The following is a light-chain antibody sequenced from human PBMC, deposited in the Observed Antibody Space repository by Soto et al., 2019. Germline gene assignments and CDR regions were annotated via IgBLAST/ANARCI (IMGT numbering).Light chain of an antibody. CDR2: GGS. J-gene: IGKJ1*01. CDR3: QQYNNWPRT. CDR1: QSVSSN. Sequence: ELVLTQSAGTLSVSPGEIATLSCRASQSVSSNLAWYQQKPGQAPRLLIYGGSTRATGIPARISGSGSGTEFTLTISSLQSEDFAVYYCQQYNNWPRTFGQGTKVDIK. V-gene: IGKV3-15*01.